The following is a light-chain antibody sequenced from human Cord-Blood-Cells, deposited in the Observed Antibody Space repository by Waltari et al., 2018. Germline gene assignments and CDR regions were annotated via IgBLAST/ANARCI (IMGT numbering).Light chain of an antibody. CDR3: NSRDSSGNHVV. CDR1: SLRSYY. V-gene: IGLV3-19*01. CDR2: GKN. J-gene: IGLJ2*01. Sequence: SSELTQVPAVSVALGQTVRITCKGDSLRSYYASWYPQKPGQAPLLVIYGKNNRPSGIPDRFSGSSSGNTASLTITGAQAEDEADYYCNSRDSSGNHVVFGGGTKLTVL.